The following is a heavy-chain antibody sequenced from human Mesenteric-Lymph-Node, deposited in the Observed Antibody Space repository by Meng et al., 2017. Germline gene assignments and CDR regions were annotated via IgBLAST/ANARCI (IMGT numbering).Heavy chain of an antibody. J-gene: IGHJ4*01. CDR1: GFTFSSYS. CDR3: AADLGGWAFHY. Sequence: GESLKISCAASGFTFSSYSMNWVRQVPGKGSEWVSTINWESTLMGYSASVKGRFTISRDNARNSLYLQMDTLRDEDTALYYCAADLGGWAFHYWGQGTLVTVSS. CDR2: INWESTLM. D-gene: IGHD3-16*01. V-gene: IGHV3-20*04.